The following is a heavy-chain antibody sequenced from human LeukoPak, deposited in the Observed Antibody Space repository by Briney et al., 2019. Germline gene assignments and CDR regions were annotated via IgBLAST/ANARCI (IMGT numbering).Heavy chain of an antibody. CDR3: ARVTRFTQFGELWFDS. CDR2: ITHSRST. J-gene: IGHJ5*01. CDR1: GGSFSSYY. D-gene: IGHD3-10*01. V-gene: IGHV4-34*04. Sequence: SETLSLTCAVYGGSFSSYYWSWIRQSPGKGLEWIGEITHSRSTNDNPSLKSLATISLDTSKSQFSLTLTSVTAADTAVYSCARVTRFTQFGELWFDSWGQGTLLTVSS.